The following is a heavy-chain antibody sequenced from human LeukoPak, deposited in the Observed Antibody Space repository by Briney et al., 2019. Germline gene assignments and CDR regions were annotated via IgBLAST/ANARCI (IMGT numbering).Heavy chain of an antibody. J-gene: IGHJ4*02. D-gene: IGHD6-19*01. CDR3: ARGLRRIAVAGTSYYFDY. CDR1: GYTFTSYD. CDR2: MNLNSGNT. Sequence: ASVKVSCKASGYTFTSYDINWVRQATGQGLEWMGWMNLNSGNTGYAQKFQGRVTMTRNTSISTAYMELSSLRSEDTAVYYCARGLRRIAVAGTSYYFDYWGQGTLVTVSS. V-gene: IGHV1-8*02.